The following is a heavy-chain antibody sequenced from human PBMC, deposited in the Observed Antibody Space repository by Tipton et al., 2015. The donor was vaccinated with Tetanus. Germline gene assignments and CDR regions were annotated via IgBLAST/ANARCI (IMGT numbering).Heavy chain of an antibody. CDR1: GFTFSSYA. CDR3: ARDAPDHGDYASFDY. D-gene: IGHD4-17*01. CDR2: IYSGGST. J-gene: IGHJ4*02. Sequence: SLRLSCAASGFTFSSYAMSWVRQAPGKGLEGVSIIYSGGSTYSADSVKGRFTISTDNSKNTLYLQMNSLRAEDTAVYYCARDAPDHGDYASFDYWGQGTLVTVSS. V-gene: IGHV3-66*01.